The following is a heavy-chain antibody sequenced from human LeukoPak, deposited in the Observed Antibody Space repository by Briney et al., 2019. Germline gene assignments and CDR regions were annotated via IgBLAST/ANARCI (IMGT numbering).Heavy chain of an antibody. V-gene: IGHV3-23*01. D-gene: IGHD3-10*01. J-gene: IGHJ4*02. Sequence: GGSLRLSCAASGFTFSSYAMSWVRQAPGKGLEWVSALSGSGGSTYYADSVKGRFTISRDNSKNTLYLQMNSLRAEDTAVYYCAKDGGIIIPTYYFDYWGQGTLVTVSS. CDR3: AKDGGIIIPTYYFDY. CDR1: GFTFSSYA. CDR2: LSGSGGST.